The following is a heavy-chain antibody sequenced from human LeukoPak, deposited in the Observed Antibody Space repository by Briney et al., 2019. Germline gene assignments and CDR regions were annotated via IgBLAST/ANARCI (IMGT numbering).Heavy chain of an antibody. V-gene: IGHV1-8*01. CDR1: GYTFTSYD. CDR2: MNPNSGNT. CDR3: ARGFRDSSGRKPDY. J-gene: IGHJ4*02. Sequence: GASVTVSCKASGYTFTSYDISWMRQAPGQGLEWMGWMNPNSGNTGYAQTFQDRVTMTRNTSIKTAYMELSSLRSEDMAVYYCARGFRDSSGRKPDYWGQGTLVIVSS. D-gene: IGHD3-22*01.